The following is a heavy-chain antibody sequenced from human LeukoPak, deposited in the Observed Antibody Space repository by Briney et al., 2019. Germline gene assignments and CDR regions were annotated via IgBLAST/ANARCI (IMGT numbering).Heavy chain of an antibody. Sequence: SETLSLTCAVYGGSFSRYYWSWIRQSPGKGLEWIAEIDHRGDTNYNPSVKTRVTISVDTSKNQFSLEVRSLSAADTAVYYYARGATISETGYFDFWGQGTLVTVSS. J-gene: IGHJ4*03. D-gene: IGHD5-24*01. CDR1: GGSFSRYY. CDR2: IDHRGDT. V-gene: IGHV4-34*01. CDR3: ARGATISETGYFDF.